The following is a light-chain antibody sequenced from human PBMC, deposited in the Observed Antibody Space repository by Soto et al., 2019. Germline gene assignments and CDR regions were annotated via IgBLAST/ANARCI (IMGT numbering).Light chain of an antibody. CDR2: RNN. CDR3: ATWDDSLNGFYV. Sequence: QSVLAQPPSASLTPGQGVTISCSGSTSNIGSNYVYWYQQLPGTAPKLLIYRNNQRPSGVPDRFSSSKSGTSASLAISGLRSDDEADYFCATWDDSLNGFYVFGTGTKVTVL. V-gene: IGLV1-47*01. J-gene: IGLJ1*01. CDR1: TSNIGSNY.